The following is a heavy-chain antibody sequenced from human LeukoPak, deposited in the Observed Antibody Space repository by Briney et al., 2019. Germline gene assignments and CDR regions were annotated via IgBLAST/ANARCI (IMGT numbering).Heavy chain of an antibody. CDR2: ITSKTDGGTT. V-gene: IGHV3-15*01. D-gene: IGHD1-1*01. J-gene: IGHJ4*02. Sequence: GGSLRLSCAASGFTFNNAWMTWVRQAPGKGLEWVGRITSKTDGGTTDYAAPVKGRFTISRDDSKNTLYLQMNSLKTEDTALYYCTTEKHGTTVYFDYWGQGTLVTVSS. CDR1: GFTFNNAW. CDR3: TTEKHGTTVYFDY.